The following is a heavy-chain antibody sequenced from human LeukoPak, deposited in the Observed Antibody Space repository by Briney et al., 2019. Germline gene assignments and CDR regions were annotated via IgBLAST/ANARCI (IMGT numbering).Heavy chain of an antibody. CDR2: ISISSSYI. CDR1: GFTFSSYS. CDR3: ARGLSYYYDSSGRIFDY. V-gene: IGHV3-21*01. Sequence: GGSLRLSCAASGFTFSSYSMNWVRQAPGKGLEWVSSISISSSYIYYADSVKGRFTISRDNAKNSLYLQMNSLRAEDTAVYYCARGLSYYYDSSGRIFDYWGQGTLVTVSS. J-gene: IGHJ4*02. D-gene: IGHD3-22*01.